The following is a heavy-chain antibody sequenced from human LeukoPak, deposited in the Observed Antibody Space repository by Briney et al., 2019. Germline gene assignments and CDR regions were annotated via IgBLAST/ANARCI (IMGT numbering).Heavy chain of an antibody. CDR3: ARQYCSSTKCYYVDY. J-gene: IGHJ4*02. Sequence: GESLKISCKGSGYSFTSYWIGWVRQVPGKGLEWMGIIYPGDSDIRYSPSFQGQVTISADKSISTAYLQWSSLKASDTAMYYCARQYCSSTKCYYVDYWGQGTLVTVSS. D-gene: IGHD2-2*01. CDR2: IYPGDSDI. CDR1: GYSFTSYW. V-gene: IGHV5-51*01.